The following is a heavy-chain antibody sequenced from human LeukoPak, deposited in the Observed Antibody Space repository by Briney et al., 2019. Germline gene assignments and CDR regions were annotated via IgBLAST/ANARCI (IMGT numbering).Heavy chain of an antibody. J-gene: IGHJ3*02. V-gene: IGHV4-34*01. D-gene: IGHD6-6*01. Sequence: SETLSLTCAVSGETLSGHYWSWIRQSPGKGLEYIGEINDKERTIYNPSLESRVAISVDTSKNQFPLKLSSVTAADTAVYYCARISSSSDAFDIWGQGTMVTVSS. CDR3: ARISSSSDAFDI. CDR1: GETLSGHY. CDR2: INDKERT.